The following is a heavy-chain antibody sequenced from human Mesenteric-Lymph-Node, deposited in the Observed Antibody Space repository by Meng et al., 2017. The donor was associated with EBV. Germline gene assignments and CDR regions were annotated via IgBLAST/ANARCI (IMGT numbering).Heavy chain of an antibody. CDR3: ARSAGGDYFDY. CDR2: IYHSGYT. CDR1: GGTISSGCYS. Sequence: QLQLEESGFRLVQPPPLPFPASVGPGGTISSGCYSWSWPRQEPGKGLEWIWFIYHSGYTYLNPSLRSRVNLSVDTSKNQFSLNLRSVSAADTAIYYCARSAGGDYFDYWGQGTLVTVSS. J-gene: IGHJ4*02. D-gene: IGHD1-26*01. V-gene: IGHV4-30-2*01.